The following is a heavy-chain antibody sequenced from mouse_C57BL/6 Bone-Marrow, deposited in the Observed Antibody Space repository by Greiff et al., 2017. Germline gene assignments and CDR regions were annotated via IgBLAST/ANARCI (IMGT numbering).Heavy chain of an antibody. Sequence: QVQLKESGPGLVQPSQSLSITCTVSGFSLNSYGVHWVRQSPGKGLEWLGVIWSGGSTDYNAAFISRLSISKDNSKSQVFFKMNRLPADDTAIYYCASYGNRLWDYAMDYWGQGTSVTVSS. CDR2: IWSGGST. V-gene: IGHV2-2*01. CDR1: GFSLNSYG. CDR3: ASYGNRLWDYAMDY. D-gene: IGHD2-1*01. J-gene: IGHJ4*01.